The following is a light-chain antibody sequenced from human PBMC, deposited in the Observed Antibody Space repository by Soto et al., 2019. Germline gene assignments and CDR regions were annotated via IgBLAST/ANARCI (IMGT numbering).Light chain of an antibody. V-gene: IGKV3-20*01. CDR2: GAS. Sequence: EIVLTQSPDTLSLSPGESATLSCRASQSVSSNYLAWYQQKPGRAPRLLIYGASNRATGIPDRFSGSGSGTDFTLTISRLEPEDFAVFYCQQYDGSITFGQGTRLDIE. CDR3: QQYDGSIT. CDR1: QSVSSNY. J-gene: IGKJ5*01.